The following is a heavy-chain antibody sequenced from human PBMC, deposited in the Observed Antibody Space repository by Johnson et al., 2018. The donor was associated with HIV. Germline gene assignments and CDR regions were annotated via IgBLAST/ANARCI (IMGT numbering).Heavy chain of an antibody. Sequence: VQLVESGGGLVQPGGSLRLSCAASGFTFDDYAMHWVRQAPGKGLEWVSGLSWNSGSIGYADSVKGRFTISRDNAKNSLYLQMNSLRAEDTALYYCATEYSSSSAFHAFDIWGQGTKVTVSS. CDR3: ATEYSSSSAFHAFDI. J-gene: IGHJ3*02. V-gene: IGHV3-9*01. CDR2: LSWNSGSI. CDR1: GFTFDDYA. D-gene: IGHD6-6*01.